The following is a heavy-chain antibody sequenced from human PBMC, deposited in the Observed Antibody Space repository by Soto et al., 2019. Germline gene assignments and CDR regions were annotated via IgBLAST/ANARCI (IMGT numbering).Heavy chain of an antibody. V-gene: IGHV4-30-2*01. CDR2: SYHSGST. J-gene: IGHJ4*02. CDR1: GGSISSGGYS. CDR3: AAGGGLPRYY. Sequence: QLQLQESGSGLVKPSQTLSLTCAVSGGSISSGGYSWSWIRQPPGKGREWIGYSYHSGSTYYNPSLKSRVTISVDRSKIQFSLKMRSVTAVDTAVYYCAAGGGLPRYYWGQGTLVTVSS. D-gene: IGHD5-12*01.